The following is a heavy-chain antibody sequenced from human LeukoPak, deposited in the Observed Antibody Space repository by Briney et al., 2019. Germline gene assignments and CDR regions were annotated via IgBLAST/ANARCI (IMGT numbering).Heavy chain of an antibody. J-gene: IGHJ4*02. CDR1: GFTFSSYA. Sequence: PGRSLRLSCAASGFTFSSYAMSWVRQAPGKGLEWVSAISGSGGSTYYADSVKGRFTISRDNSKNTLYLQMNSLRAEDTAVYYCAKDIPYYYYDSSGYYPLFDYWGQGTLVTVSS. CDR3: AKDIPYYYYDSSGYYPLFDY. D-gene: IGHD3-22*01. V-gene: IGHV3-23*01. CDR2: ISGSGGST.